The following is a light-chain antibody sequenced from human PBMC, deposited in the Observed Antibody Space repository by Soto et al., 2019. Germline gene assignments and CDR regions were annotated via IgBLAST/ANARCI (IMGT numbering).Light chain of an antibody. Sequence: EIVLTQSPGTLSLSPGERATLSCRASQSVSSSYLAWYQQKPGQARRLLIYGASSRATGIPDRFSGSGSGTDFTLPISKLEPEDFVVFYCQQYGSSPWTFGQGTKVEIK. V-gene: IGKV3-20*01. CDR2: GAS. CDR1: QSVSSSY. CDR3: QQYGSSPWT. J-gene: IGKJ1*01.